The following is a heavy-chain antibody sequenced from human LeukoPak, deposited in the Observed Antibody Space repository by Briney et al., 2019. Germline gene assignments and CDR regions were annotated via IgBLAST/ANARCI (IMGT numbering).Heavy chain of an antibody. J-gene: IGHJ6*03. Sequence: SETLSLTCTVTGGSISSSSYYWSWIRQPPGKGLEWIGYIYYSGSTNYNPSLKSRVTISVDTSKNQFSLKLSSVTAADTAVYYCARYSVAGYYYYYYYMDVRGKGTTVTVSS. CDR1: GGSISSSSYY. V-gene: IGHV4-61*01. CDR3: ARYSVAGYYYYYYYMDV. CDR2: IYYSGST. D-gene: IGHD2-21*01.